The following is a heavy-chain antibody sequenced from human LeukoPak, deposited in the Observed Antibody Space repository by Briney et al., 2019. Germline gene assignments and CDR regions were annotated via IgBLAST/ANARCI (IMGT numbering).Heavy chain of an antibody. CDR2: ISDSGGNT. J-gene: IGHJ4*02. Sequence: GGSLRLSCAASGFTFSSYRMNWVRQAPWERLQWVSGISDSGGNTYYADSVRGRFTISRDNSKNTLYLQMNSLRAEDTAVYYCARHRSSWLIDYWGQGTLVTVSS. CDR3: ARHRSSWLIDY. CDR1: GFTFSSYR. V-gene: IGHV3-23*01. D-gene: IGHD6-6*01.